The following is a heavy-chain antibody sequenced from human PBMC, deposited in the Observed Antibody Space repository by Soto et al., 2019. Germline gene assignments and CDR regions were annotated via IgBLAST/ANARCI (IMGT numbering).Heavy chain of an antibody. CDR2: MHRGGTT. J-gene: IGHJ4*02. CDR1: GFSGSATS. CDR3: ARVNTTLVDHFDC. D-gene: IGHD5-18*01. V-gene: IGHV3-53*01. Sequence: WGSLRLSCLVSGFSGSATSIFWFRQATGKGLEWVSLMHRGGTTDNADSVKGRFTTSRDKSKNTLYLHMNGLRVEDTAVYYCARVNTTLVDHFDCWGQGTLVTVSS.